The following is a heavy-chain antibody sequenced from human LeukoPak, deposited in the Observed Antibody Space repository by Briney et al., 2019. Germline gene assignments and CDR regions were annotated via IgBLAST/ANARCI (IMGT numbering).Heavy chain of an antibody. Sequence: GGSLRLSCAASGFTFSSYAMSCVRQAPGKGLEWVSAISGSGGSTYYADSVKGRFTISRDNSKNTLYLQMNSLRAEDTAVYYCAKDLAVAGLFDYWGQGTLVTVSS. CDR2: ISGSGGST. V-gene: IGHV3-23*01. CDR3: AKDLAVAGLFDY. J-gene: IGHJ4*02. CDR1: GFTFSSYA. D-gene: IGHD6-19*01.